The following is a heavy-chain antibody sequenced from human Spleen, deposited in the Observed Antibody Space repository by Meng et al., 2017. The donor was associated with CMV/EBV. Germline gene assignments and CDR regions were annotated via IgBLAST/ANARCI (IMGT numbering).Heavy chain of an antibody. CDR3: ARDYSSSSKGMDV. J-gene: IGHJ6*02. V-gene: IGHV4-34*01. Sequence: SETLSLTCAVYGGSFSGYYWSWIRQPPGKGLEWIGEINHSGSTNYNPSLKSRVTISVDTSKKQFSLNLISVTAADTAVYYCARDYSSSSKGMDVWGQGTTVTVSS. CDR2: INHSGST. D-gene: IGHD6-6*01. CDR1: GGSFSGYY.